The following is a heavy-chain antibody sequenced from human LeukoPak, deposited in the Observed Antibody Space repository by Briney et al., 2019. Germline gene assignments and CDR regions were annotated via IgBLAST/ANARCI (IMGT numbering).Heavy chain of an antibody. CDR3: AKGHCGGDRYSPYYYYMDV. Sequence: PGGSLRLSCAASGFTFSSYGMHWVRQAPGKGLEWVAVIWYDGSNKYYADSVKGRFTISRDNSKNTLYLQMNSLRAEDTAVYYCAKGHCGGDRYSPYYYYMDVWGKGTTVTVSS. V-gene: IGHV3-33*06. J-gene: IGHJ6*03. CDR2: IWYDGSNK. CDR1: GFTFSSYG. D-gene: IGHD2-21*02.